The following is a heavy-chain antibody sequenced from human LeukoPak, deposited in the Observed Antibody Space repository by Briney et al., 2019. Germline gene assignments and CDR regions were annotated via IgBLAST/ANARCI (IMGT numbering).Heavy chain of an antibody. Sequence: ASVKVSCKASGYTFTGYYMHWVRQAPGQGLEWMGWINPNSGGTNYAQKLQGRVTMTTDTSTSTAYMELRSLRSDDTAVYYCARGCGGDCYVGGFDYWGQGTLVTVSS. V-gene: IGHV1-2*02. J-gene: IGHJ4*02. CDR2: INPNSGGT. CDR1: GYTFTGYY. D-gene: IGHD2-21*02. CDR3: ARGCGGDCYVGGFDY.